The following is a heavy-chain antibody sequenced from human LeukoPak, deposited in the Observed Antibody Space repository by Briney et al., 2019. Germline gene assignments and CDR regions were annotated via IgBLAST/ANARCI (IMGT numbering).Heavy chain of an antibody. CDR1: GFTFSSYN. J-gene: IGHJ3*02. CDR2: ISSSSSTI. V-gene: IGHV3-48*01. Sequence: VGSLRLSCAASGFTFSSYNMNWVRQAPGKGLEWVSYISSSSSTIYYADSVKGRFAISRDNAKNSLYLQMNSLRAVDTAVYSCASDYSGNYFNAFDIWGQGTMVTVSS. D-gene: IGHD1-26*01. CDR3: ASDYSGNYFNAFDI.